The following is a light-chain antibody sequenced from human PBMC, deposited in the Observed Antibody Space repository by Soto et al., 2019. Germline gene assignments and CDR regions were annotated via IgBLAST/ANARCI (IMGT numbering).Light chain of an antibody. V-gene: IGLV1-51*02. J-gene: IGLJ1*01. Sequence: KVTISCSGRTSNIGNNYVSWFQQLPGTAPKLLIYENDKRPSGIPDRFSGSTSGTSATLGITGLQTGAEADYYCGTWDSSLSGYVFATGTKVPVL. CDR3: GTWDSSLSGYV. CDR1: TSNIGNNY. CDR2: END.